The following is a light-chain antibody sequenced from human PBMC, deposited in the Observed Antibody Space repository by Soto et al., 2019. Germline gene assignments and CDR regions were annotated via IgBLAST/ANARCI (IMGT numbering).Light chain of an antibody. CDR1: SSDVGGYNY. CDR3: KSYRTSTTHPYV. Sequence: QSVLTQPASVSGSPGQSITISCAGTSSDVGGYNYVSWYQQHAGKAPKLIIFEVTNRPSGVSDRFSGSKSGNTASLTISGLQADDEADYYCKSYRTSTTHPYVFGTGTKVTVL. J-gene: IGLJ1*01. V-gene: IGLV2-14*01. CDR2: EVT.